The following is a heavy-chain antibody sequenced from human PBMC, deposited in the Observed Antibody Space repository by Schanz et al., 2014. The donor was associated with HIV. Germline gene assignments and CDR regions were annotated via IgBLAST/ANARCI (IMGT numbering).Heavy chain of an antibody. J-gene: IGHJ6*02. CDR1: GFTFSSYV. CDR2: IWYDGSNK. D-gene: IGHD3-10*01. CDR3: AREDGWFGDIYYFGLDV. Sequence: QVQLVESGGGVVQPGRSLRLSCAASGFTFSSYVMHWVRQAPGKGLEWVTVIWYDGSNKYYADSVKGRFTISKDNSKNTLYLQMNTLRAEDTAVYYCAREDGWFGDIYYFGLDVWGRGTTVTVSS. V-gene: IGHV3-33*01.